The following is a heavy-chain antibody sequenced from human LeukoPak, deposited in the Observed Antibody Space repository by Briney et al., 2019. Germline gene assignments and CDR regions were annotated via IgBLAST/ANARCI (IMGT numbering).Heavy chain of an antibody. CDR2: ISSSGSTI. CDR3: ARAVGRSSSWSPIPGGDFDY. V-gene: IGHV3-48*03. J-gene: IGHJ4*02. CDR1: GFTFSSYE. D-gene: IGHD6-13*01. Sequence: GGSLRLFCAASGFTFSSYEMNWVRQAPGEGLEWVSYISSSGSTIYYADSVKGRFTISRDNAKNSLYLQMNSLRAEDTAVYYCARAVGRSSSWSPIPGGDFDYWGQGTLVTVSS.